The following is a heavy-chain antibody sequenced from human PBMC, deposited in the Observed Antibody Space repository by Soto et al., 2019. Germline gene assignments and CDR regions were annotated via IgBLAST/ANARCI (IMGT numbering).Heavy chain of an antibody. CDR1: GFTFNNYG. D-gene: IGHD5-18*01. J-gene: IGHJ4*02. CDR3: ARGGYSYGRTIDY. V-gene: IGHV3-30*03. CDR2: ISFDGRNT. Sequence: GGSLRLSCAASGFTFNNYGMHWVRQAPGKGLEWVVVISFDGRNTDYADSVKGLFTISRHNSKNTLYLQMNSLRAEDTAVYYCARGGYSYGRTIDYWGQGTLVTVPQ.